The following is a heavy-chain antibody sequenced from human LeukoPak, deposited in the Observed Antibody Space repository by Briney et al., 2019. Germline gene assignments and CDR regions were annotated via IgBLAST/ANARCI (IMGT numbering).Heavy chain of an antibody. V-gene: IGHV4-30-2*01. CDR1: GGSISSGGYY. J-gene: IGHJ5*02. D-gene: IGHD3-16*01. CDR3: ARDKGVGWFDP. CDR2: IYHSGST. Sequence: SQTLSLTCTVSGGSISSGGYYWSWIRQPPGKGLEWIGYIYHSGSTYYNPSLKSRVTISVDRSKNQFSLKLSSVTAADTAVYYCARDKGVGWFDPWGQGTLVTVSS.